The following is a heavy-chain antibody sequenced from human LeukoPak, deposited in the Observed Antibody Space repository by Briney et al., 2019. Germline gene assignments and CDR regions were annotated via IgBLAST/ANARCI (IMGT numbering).Heavy chain of an antibody. V-gene: IGHV4-30-4*01. CDR2: MYYSGST. Sequence: SQTLSLSCTVSGGSISSGDYYWSWIRQPPGKGLEWIAYMYYSGSTYYNPSLKSRVTMSADTSRNQLSLKLSSVTAADTAVYYCARPYYYDSRIDPWGQGILVTVSS. CDR1: GGSISSGDYY. J-gene: IGHJ5*02. CDR3: ARPYYYDSRIDP. D-gene: IGHD3-22*01.